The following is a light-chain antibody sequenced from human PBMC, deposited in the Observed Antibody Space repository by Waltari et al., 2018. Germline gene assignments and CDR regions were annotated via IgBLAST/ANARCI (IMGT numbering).Light chain of an antibody. CDR2: GKN. Sequence: SSELTQGPAVSVALGQTVRITCQGDSLRSYYASWYQQKPGQAPVLVIYGKNNRPLGIPDRFSGSSSGNTASLTITGAQAEDEADYYCNSRDSSGNLVVFGGGTKLTVL. CDR1: SLRSYY. CDR3: NSRDSSGNLVV. V-gene: IGLV3-19*01. J-gene: IGLJ2*01.